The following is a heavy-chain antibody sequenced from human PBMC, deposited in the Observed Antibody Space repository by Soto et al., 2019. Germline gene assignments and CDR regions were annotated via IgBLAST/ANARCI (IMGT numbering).Heavy chain of an antibody. CDR1: GGSISSSNW. CDR3: ARWGATVNWYFDL. V-gene: IGHV4-4*02. J-gene: IGHJ2*01. CDR2: IYHSRST. Sequence: QVQLQESGPGLVKPSATLSLTCAVSGGSISSSNWWSWVRQPPGKGLEWIGEIYHSRSTNYIPSRDGRVAIAVEKSKSQFSQKLSSVSAADTAVYYCARWGATVNWYFDLWGRGTLVAVS. D-gene: IGHD4-17*01.